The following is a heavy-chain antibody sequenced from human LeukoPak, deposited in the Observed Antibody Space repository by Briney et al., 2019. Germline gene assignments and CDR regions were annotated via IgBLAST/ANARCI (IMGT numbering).Heavy chain of an antibody. D-gene: IGHD3-22*01. Sequence: ASVTVSCTASGYTFTSYYMHWVRQAPGQGLEWMGIINPSGGSTSYAQKFQGRVTMARDTSTSTVYMELSSLRSEDTAVYYCARGRDSSGYYLNWFDPWGQGTLVTVSS. V-gene: IGHV1-46*01. J-gene: IGHJ5*02. CDR3: ARGRDSSGYYLNWFDP. CDR1: GYTFTSYY. CDR2: INPSGGST.